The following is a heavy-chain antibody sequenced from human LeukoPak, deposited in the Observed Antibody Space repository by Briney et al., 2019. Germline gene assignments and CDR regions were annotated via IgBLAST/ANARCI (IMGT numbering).Heavy chain of an antibody. CDR1: GGSISSYD. CDR3: ARPQEKEMTAGCNWFDP. J-gene: IGHJ5*02. D-gene: IGHD2-21*02. Sequence: SETLSLTCTVSGGSISSYDWSWIRQPPGRGLEWIAYISHSGNTNYNPSLKSRVTISADTSKNQFSLKLSSVTAADTAVYYCARPQEKEMTAGCNWFDPWGQGTLVTVSS. V-gene: IGHV4-59*01. CDR2: ISHSGNT.